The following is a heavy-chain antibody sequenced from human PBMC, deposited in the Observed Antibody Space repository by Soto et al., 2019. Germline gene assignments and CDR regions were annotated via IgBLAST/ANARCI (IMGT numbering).Heavy chain of an antibody. Sequence: GASVKVSCKASGYTFTGYCMHWVRQAPGQGIEWMGWINPNSGGTNYAQKFQGRVTMTRDTSISSAYMELSRLRSDDTAVYFCASTGDYYFYGMDVWGQGTTVTVSS. J-gene: IGHJ6*02. CDR2: INPNSGGT. D-gene: IGHD4-17*01. CDR1: GYTFTGYC. V-gene: IGHV1-2*02. CDR3: ASTGDYYFYGMDV.